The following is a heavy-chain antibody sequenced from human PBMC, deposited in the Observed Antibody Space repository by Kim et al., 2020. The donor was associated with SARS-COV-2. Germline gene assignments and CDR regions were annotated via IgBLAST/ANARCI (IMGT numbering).Heavy chain of an antibody. V-gene: IGHV1-69*04. J-gene: IGHJ4*02. CDR3: ARDRGYSYGRDGDY. CDR2: IIPILGIA. Sequence: SVKVSCKASGGTFSSYAISWVRQAPGQGLEWMGRIIPILGIANYAQKFQGRVTITADKSTSTAYMELSSLRSEDTAVYYCARDRGYSYGRDGDYWGQGTLVTVSS. D-gene: IGHD5-18*01. CDR1: GGTFSSYA.